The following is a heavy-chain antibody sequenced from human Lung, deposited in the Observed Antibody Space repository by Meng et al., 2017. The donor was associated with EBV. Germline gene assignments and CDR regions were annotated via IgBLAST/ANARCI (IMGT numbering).Heavy chain of an antibody. J-gene: IGHJ4*02. CDR3: ARGELLWDY. D-gene: IGHD2-2*01. CDR2: MDYRGST. Sequence: HLQASGPGLVKPSQTLSLTCTVSGDSISIVEYFWSWIRQPPGKGLEWIGYMDYRGSTFYNPSLKSRVTISVDTSKNQFSLKLSSVTAADTAVYFCARGELLWDYWGQGTLVTVSS. CDR1: GDSISIVEYF. V-gene: IGHV4-30-4*01.